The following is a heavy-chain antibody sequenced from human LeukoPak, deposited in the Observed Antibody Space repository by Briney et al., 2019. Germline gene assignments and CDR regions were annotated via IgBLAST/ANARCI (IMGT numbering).Heavy chain of an antibody. J-gene: IGHJ6*03. CDR1: GFTFSDYY. Sequence: GGSLRLSCAASGFTFSDYYMSWIRQAPGKGLEWVSYISSSGSTIYYEDSVKGRFTISRDNAKNSLYLQMNSLRAKDTAVYYCARGAGYYDSSGYLPVRTTDYYYMDVWGKGTTVTVSS. CDR3: ARGAGYYDSSGYLPVRTTDYYYMDV. V-gene: IGHV3-11*01. D-gene: IGHD3-22*01. CDR2: ISSSGSTI.